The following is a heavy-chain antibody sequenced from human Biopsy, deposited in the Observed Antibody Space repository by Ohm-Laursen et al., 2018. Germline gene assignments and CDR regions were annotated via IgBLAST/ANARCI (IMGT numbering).Heavy chain of an antibody. D-gene: IGHD6-19*01. CDR1: GGSISGYH. Sequence: TLSLTCTVSGGSISGYHWSWIRQPAGETLEWIGRIYSSGGSSYNPSLKSRISMSMDTSNNQFSLTLTSVTAADTAVYYCARTPGKAVAGRFLDLWGRGTLVTVSS. CDR3: ARTPGKAVAGRFLDL. J-gene: IGHJ2*01. V-gene: IGHV4-4*07. CDR2: IYSSGGS.